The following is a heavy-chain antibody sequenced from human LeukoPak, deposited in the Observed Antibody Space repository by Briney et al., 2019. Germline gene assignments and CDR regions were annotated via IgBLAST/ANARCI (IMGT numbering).Heavy chain of an antibody. CDR1: GDSISTYY. CDR3: ARSVTGPDAFDV. Sequence: PSETLSVTRTASGDSISTYYWSWIRQPAGRGLEWIGRVYTSGSTNYNPSLKSRVTMSVDTSKNQFSLKLSSVTAADTAVYYCARSVTGPDAFDVWGQGTMVSVSS. V-gene: IGHV4-4*07. D-gene: IGHD1-20*01. J-gene: IGHJ3*01. CDR2: VYTSGST.